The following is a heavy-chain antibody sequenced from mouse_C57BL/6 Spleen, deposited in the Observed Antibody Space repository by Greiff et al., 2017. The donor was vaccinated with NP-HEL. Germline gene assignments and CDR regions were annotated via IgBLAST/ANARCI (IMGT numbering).Heavy chain of an antibody. CDR3: ARVHDYDGYFDV. V-gene: IGHV3-6*01. CDR1: GYSITSGYF. J-gene: IGHJ1*03. Sequence: DVHLVESGPGLVKPSQSLSLTCSVTGYSITSGYFWNWIRQFPGNKLEWMGYISYDGSNKYNPSLKNRISITRDTSKNQFFLKLNSVTTEDTATYYCARVHDYDGYFDVWGTGTTVTVSS. CDR2: ISYDGSN. D-gene: IGHD2-4*01.